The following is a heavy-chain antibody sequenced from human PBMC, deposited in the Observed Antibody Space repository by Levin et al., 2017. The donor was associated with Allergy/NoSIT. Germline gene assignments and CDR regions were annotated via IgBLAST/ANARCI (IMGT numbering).Heavy chain of an antibody. CDR3: ATDWGKGRFLSGMLDAFDI. D-gene: IGHD3-3*01. CDR1: GYTLTELS. J-gene: IGHJ3*02. V-gene: IGHV1-24*01. CDR2: FDPEDGET. Sequence: GASVKVSCKVSGYTLTELSMHWVRQAPGKGLEWMGGFDPEDGETIYAQKFQGRVTMTEDTSTDTAYMELSSLRSEDTAVYYCATDWGKGRFLSGMLDAFDIWGQGTMVTVSS.